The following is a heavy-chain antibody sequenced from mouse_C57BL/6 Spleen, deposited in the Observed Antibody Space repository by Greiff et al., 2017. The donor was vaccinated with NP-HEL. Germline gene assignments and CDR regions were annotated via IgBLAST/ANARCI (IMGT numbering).Heavy chain of an antibody. CDR1: GYAFSSSW. Sequence: VQLQQSGPELVKPGASVKISCKASGYAFSSSWMNWVKQRPGKGLEWIGRIYPGDGDTNYNGKFKGKATLTADKSSSTAYMQVSSLTSEDSAVYFCARGMTAQATYFDYWGQGTTLTVSS. D-gene: IGHD3-2*02. CDR2: IYPGDGDT. V-gene: IGHV1-82*01. J-gene: IGHJ2*01. CDR3: ARGMTAQATYFDY.